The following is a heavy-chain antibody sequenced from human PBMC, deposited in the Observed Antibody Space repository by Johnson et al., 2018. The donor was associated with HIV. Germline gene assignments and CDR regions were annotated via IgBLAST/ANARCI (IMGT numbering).Heavy chain of an antibody. CDR3: AKEITIFGVVRDDAFDI. V-gene: IGHV3-30*02. D-gene: IGHD3-3*01. J-gene: IGHJ3*02. CDR1: GFTFSSYG. Sequence: QVQLVESGGGVVQPGRSLRLSCAASGFTFSSYGMHWVRQAPGKGLEWVAFIRYDGRNNYYADSVKGRFTISRDNSKNTLYLQMNSLRAEDTAVYYCAKEITIFGVVRDDAFDIWGQGTMVTVSS. CDR2: IRYDGRNN.